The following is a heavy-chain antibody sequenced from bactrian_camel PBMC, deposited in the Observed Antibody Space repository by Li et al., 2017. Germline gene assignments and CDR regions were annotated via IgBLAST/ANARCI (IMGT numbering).Heavy chain of an antibody. CDR3: AAEWSGLTTMWTPSEYKY. D-gene: IGHD2*01. Sequence: VQLVESGGASVQAGGSLRLSCVASGFTYNMNCMAWFRQATGKEREGVAAISTGGASLYYADSVKGRFTISQDKAKSTVYLQMNSLQPSDTAVYYCAAEWSGLTTMWTPSEYKYWGQGTQVTVS. J-gene: IGHJ4*01. CDR1: GFTYNMNC. V-gene: IGHV3S40*01. CDR2: ISTGGASL.